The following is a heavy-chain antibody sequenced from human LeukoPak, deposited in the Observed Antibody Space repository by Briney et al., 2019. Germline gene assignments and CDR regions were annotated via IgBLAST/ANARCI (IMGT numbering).Heavy chain of an antibody. Sequence: PSETLSLTCTVSGGSISSYYWSWIRQPPGKGLEWIGYIYSSGSANYNPSLKSRVTISVDTSKNQFSLKLSSVTAADTAVYYCARFCSSTSCLEHDAFDIWGQGTMVTVSS. D-gene: IGHD2-2*01. J-gene: IGHJ3*02. CDR3: ARFCSSTSCLEHDAFDI. V-gene: IGHV4-59*08. CDR1: GGSISSYY. CDR2: IYSSGSA.